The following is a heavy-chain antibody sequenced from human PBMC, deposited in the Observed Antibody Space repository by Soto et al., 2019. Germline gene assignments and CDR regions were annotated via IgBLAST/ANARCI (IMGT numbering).Heavy chain of an antibody. CDR1: GGSISSGGYY. CDR2: IYYSGST. V-gene: IGHV4-31*03. D-gene: IGHD2-15*01. CDR3: ARAPVVAAHTNHRLKTWLDP. J-gene: IGHJ5*02. Sequence: SETLSLTCTVSGGSISSGGYYWSWIRQHPGKGLEWIGYIYYSGSTYYNPSLKSRVTISVDTSKNQFSLKLSSVTAADTAVYYCARAPVVAAHTNHRLKTWLDPCGQGPLVTVSS.